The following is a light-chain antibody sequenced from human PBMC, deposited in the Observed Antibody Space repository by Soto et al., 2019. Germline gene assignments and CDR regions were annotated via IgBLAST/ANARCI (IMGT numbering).Light chain of an antibody. CDR1: SSDVGNYNY. J-gene: IGLJ1*01. CDR2: DVS. Sequence: QSVLTQPASVSGSPGQSITISCTGASSDVGNYNYVSWYQQHPGKAPKLIIYDVSNRPSGVSNRFSGSKSGNTASLTISGLQAEDEADYYCSSYTSSTTLYVFGT. CDR3: SSYTSSTTLYV. V-gene: IGLV2-14*03.